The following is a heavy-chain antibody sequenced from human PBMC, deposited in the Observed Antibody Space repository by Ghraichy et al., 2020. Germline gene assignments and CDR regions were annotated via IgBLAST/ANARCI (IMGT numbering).Heavy chain of an antibody. D-gene: IGHD2-15*01. CDR2: ITDIGDTT. V-gene: IGHV3-23*01. J-gene: IGHJ4*02. Sequence: GGSLRLSCAASGFTLSIYATSWVRQVPGKGLEWVSGITDIGDTTYYADSVKGRFTISRDISKNTVYLQMNSLRDEDTAVYYCAKDFGDCSGGRCYARPLEYWGQGTLVTVSS. CDR1: GFTLSIYA. CDR3: AKDFGDCSGGRCYARPLEY.